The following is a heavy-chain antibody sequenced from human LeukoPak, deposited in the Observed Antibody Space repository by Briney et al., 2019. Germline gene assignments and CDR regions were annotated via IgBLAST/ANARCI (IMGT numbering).Heavy chain of an antibody. CDR2: IIPIFGTA. CDR3: ARDLYYDFWSGQDWFDP. CDR1: GGTFSSYA. Sequence: SVKVSCKASGGTFSSYAISWVRQAPGQGLEWMGGIIPIFGTANYAQKFQGRVTITTDESTSTAYMELSSLRSEDTAVYYCARDLYYDFWSGQDWFDPRGQGTLVTVSS. V-gene: IGHV1-69*05. J-gene: IGHJ5*02. D-gene: IGHD3-3*01.